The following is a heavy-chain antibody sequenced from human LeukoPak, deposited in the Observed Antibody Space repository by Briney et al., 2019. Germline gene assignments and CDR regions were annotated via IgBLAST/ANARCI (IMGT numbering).Heavy chain of an antibody. CDR2: IKQDGSKK. Sequence: GGSLRLSCAASGFTFSSYWMSWVRQAPGKGLEWVANIKQDGSKKYYVDSVKGRFTISRDNAKNSLYLQMNSLRAEDTAVYYCARGLPSVEYYFDYWGQGTLVTVSS. CDR1: GFTFSSYW. V-gene: IGHV3-7*04. D-gene: IGHD3-16*01. J-gene: IGHJ4*02. CDR3: ARGLPSVEYYFDY.